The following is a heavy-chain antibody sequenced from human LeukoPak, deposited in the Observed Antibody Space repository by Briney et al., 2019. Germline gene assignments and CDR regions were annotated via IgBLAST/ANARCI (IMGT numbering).Heavy chain of an antibody. CDR1: GGSVSSTTYY. CDR2: INYSGST. V-gene: IGHV4-39*01. CDR3: ARVSYDYGEPSDPWYFDL. D-gene: IGHD4-17*01. Sequence: SETLSLTCTVSGGSVSSTTYYWSWIRQPPGKGLEWIAIINYSGSTYYNPSLKSRVTISVDTSENQFSLKLSSVTAADTAVYYCARVSYDYGEPSDPWYFDLWGRGTLVTVSS. J-gene: IGHJ2*01.